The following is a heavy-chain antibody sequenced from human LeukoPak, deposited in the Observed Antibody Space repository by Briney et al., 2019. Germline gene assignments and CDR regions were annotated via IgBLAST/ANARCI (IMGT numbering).Heavy chain of an antibody. D-gene: IGHD3-9*01. Sequence: GGSLRLSCAACGFTFSSYDMHWVRQATGKGLEWVSAIGTAGDTYYPGSVKGQFTISRENAKNSLYLQMNSLIAGDTAVYYCARDPPLLRYFDWLLYLDYWGQGTLVTVSS. V-gene: IGHV3-13*03. CDR1: GFTFSSYD. J-gene: IGHJ4*02. CDR2: IGTAGDT. CDR3: ARDPPLLRYFDWLLYLDY.